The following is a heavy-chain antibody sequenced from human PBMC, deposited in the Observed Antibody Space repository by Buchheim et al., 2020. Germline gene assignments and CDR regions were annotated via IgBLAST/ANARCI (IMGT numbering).Heavy chain of an antibody. V-gene: IGHV3-30*18. CDR1: GFTFSSYG. CDR2: ISYDGSNK. J-gene: IGHJ4*02. Sequence: QVQLVESGGGVVQPGRSLRLSCAASGFTFSSYGMHWVRQAPGKGLEWVAVISYDGSNKYYADSVKGRFTISRDNSKNTLYLQMNSLRAEDTAVYYCAKWSPENYFDYWGQGTL. CDR3: AKWSPENYFDY. D-gene: IGHD1-14*01.